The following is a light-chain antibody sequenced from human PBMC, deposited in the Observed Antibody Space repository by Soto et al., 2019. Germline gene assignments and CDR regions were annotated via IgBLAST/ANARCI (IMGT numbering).Light chain of an antibody. Sequence: EFVDPQSPGTLFLSPGKRDTLSCRASQSVSSTYLAWYQQKRGQAPRLLIYGASSRAPGIPDRFSGSGSGTDFTLTISRLEPEDFAVYYCQQYGTSPRTFGQGTKVDIK. V-gene: IGKV3-20*01. CDR2: GAS. CDR3: QQYGTSPRT. CDR1: QSVSSTY. J-gene: IGKJ1*01.